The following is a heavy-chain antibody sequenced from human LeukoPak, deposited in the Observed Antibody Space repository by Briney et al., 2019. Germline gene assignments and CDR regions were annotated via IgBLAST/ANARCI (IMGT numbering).Heavy chain of an antibody. CDR1: GGSISSSNW. CDR2: IYHSGST. D-gene: IGHD2-8*01. Sequence: SETLSLTCAVSGGSISSSNWWSWVRQPPGKGLEWIGEIYHSGSTNYNPSLKSRVTISVDKSKNQFSLKLSSVTAADTAVYYCARDFFRVPVLDWFDPWGQGTLVTVSS. CDR3: ARDFFRVPVLDWFDP. V-gene: IGHV4-4*02. J-gene: IGHJ5*02.